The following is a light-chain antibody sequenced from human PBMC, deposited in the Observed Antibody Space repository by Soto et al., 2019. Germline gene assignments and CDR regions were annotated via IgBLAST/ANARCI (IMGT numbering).Light chain of an antibody. Sequence: QSVLTQPASVSGSPGQSITISCTGTSSDVGGYNYVSWYQQHPGKAPKLMIYDVSNRPSGVSNRFSGSKSYNTASLTISGLQAEDDADYYCSSYTSSSTLVFGGGTKLTVL. CDR2: DVS. CDR3: SSYTSSSTLV. CDR1: SSDVGGYNY. J-gene: IGLJ2*01. V-gene: IGLV2-14*03.